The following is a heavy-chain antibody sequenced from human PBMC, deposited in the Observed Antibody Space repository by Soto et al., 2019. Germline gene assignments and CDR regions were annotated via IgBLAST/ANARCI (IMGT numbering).Heavy chain of an antibody. CDR1: GGTFSSYA. Sequence: SVKVSCKASGGTFSSYAISWVRQVPGQGLEWMGGIIPIFGTANYAQKFQGRVTITADESTSTAYMELSSLRSEDTAVYYCAIDPLRSPVYCSSTRCYTGGFDYWG. J-gene: IGHJ4*01. CDR3: AIDPLRSPVYCSSTRCYTGGFDY. V-gene: IGHV1-69*13. CDR2: IIPIFGTA. D-gene: IGHD2-2*02.